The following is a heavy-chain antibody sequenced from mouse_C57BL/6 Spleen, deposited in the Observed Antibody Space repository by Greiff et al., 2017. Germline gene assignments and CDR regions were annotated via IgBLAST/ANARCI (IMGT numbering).Heavy chain of an antibody. D-gene: IGHD2-5*01. CDR1: GYTFTSYD. CDR3: AKNSNYGPDY. V-gene: IGHV1-64*01. J-gene: IGHJ2*01. Sequence: QVHVKQSGPELVKPGASVKLSCKASGYTFTSYDINWVKQRPGQGLEWIGMIHPNSGSTNYNEKFKSKATLTVDKSSSTAYMQLSSLTSEDSAVYYCAKNSNYGPDYWGQGTTLTVSS. CDR2: IHPNSGST.